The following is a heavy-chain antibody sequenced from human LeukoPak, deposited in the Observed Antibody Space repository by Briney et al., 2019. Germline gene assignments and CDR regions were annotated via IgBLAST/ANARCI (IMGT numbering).Heavy chain of an antibody. J-gene: IGHJ4*02. Sequence: GGSLRLSCAASGFTFSSHDMDWVRQAPGKGLEWISHITTSSDDTHYADSVKGRFIISRDNVKDSLYLQMNSLRAEDTAVYYCVRDMTARSWHAFDSWGRGTMVTVSS. V-gene: IGHV3-48*03. CDR3: VRDMTARSWHAFDS. CDR2: ITTSSDDT. D-gene: IGHD6-13*01. CDR1: GFTFSSHD.